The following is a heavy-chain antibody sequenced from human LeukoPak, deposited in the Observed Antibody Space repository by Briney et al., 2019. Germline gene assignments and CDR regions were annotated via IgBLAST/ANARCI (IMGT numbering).Heavy chain of an antibody. D-gene: IGHD3-9*01. J-gene: IGHJ3*02. V-gene: IGHV1-69*05. Sequence: GSSVKVSCKASGGTFSSYAISWVRQAPGQGLEWMGGIIPIFGTANYAQKFQGRVTMTRDMSTSTVYMELSSLRSEDTAVYYCARDQDVRYFDWLPHDAFDIWGQGTMVTVSS. CDR2: IIPIFGTA. CDR1: GGTFSSYA. CDR3: ARDQDVRYFDWLPHDAFDI.